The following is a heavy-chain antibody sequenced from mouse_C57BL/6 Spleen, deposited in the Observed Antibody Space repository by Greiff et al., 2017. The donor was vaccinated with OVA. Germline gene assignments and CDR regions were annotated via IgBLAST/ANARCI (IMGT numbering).Heavy chain of an antibody. Sequence: QVQLQQSGAELMKPGASVKLSCKATGYTFTGYWIEWVKQRPGHGLEWIGEILPGSGSTNYNEKFKGKAPFTADTSSNTAYMQLSSLTTEDATIYYCSRRARGVTTAGFAYWGQGTLVTVSA. CDR1: GYTFTGYW. V-gene: IGHV1-9*01. J-gene: IGHJ3*01. D-gene: IGHD1-2*01. CDR3: SRRARGVTTAGFAY. CDR2: ILPGSGST.